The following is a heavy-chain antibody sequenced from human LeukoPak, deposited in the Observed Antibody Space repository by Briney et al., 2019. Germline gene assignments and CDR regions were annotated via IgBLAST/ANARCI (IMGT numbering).Heavy chain of an antibody. CDR3: ARQYYDILTGYDKGDAFDI. Sequence: SETLSLTCTVSGGSISSYYWSWIRQPAGKGLEWIGRIYTSGSTNYNPSLKSRVTMSVDTSKNQFPLKLSSVTAADTAVYYCARQYYDILTGYDKGDAFDIWGQGTMVTVSS. CDR1: GGSISSYY. D-gene: IGHD3-9*01. V-gene: IGHV4-4*07. CDR2: IYTSGST. J-gene: IGHJ3*02.